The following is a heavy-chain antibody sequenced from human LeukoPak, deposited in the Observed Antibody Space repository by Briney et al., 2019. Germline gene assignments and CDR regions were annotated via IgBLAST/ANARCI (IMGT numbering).Heavy chain of an antibody. J-gene: IGHJ5*02. CDR2: IKPKGGGI. CDR3: ARDTCDGGDCFNWFDP. Sequence: ASVKVSCKASGYSFTDYYIHWARQAPGQGLEWMGWIKPKGGGINYAPEFQGRVTMTRDTSITTAYMELSSLRSDDTAMYYCARDTCDGGDCFNWFDPWGQGTLVTVSS. D-gene: IGHD2-21*02. CDR1: GYSFTDYY. V-gene: IGHV1-2*02.